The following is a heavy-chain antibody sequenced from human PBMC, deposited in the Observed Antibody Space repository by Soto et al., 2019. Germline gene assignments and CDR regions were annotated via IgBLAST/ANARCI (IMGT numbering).Heavy chain of an antibody. Sequence: ASVKVSCKASGYTFTSYYMHWVRQAPGQGLEWMGIINPSGGSTSYAQKFQGRVTMTRDTSTSTVYMELSSLRSEDTAVYYCATAVDDILTGYYPYYYYMDVWGKGTTVTVSS. J-gene: IGHJ6*03. V-gene: IGHV1-46*01. CDR3: ATAVDDILTGYYPYYYYMDV. D-gene: IGHD3-9*01. CDR2: INPSGGST. CDR1: GYTFTSYY.